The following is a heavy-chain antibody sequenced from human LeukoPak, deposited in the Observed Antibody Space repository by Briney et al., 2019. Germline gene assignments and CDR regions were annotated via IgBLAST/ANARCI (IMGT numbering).Heavy chain of an antibody. V-gene: IGHV4-39*01. CDR1: GGSISSSSYY. CDR2: IYYSGST. Sequence: SETLSLTCTASGGSISSSSYYWGWIRQPPGKGLEWIRNIYYSGSTYYNPSLKSRVTISVDTSKNQFSLKLSSVTAADTAVYYCARHRRSDIVVVTAIDYWGQGTLVTVSS. J-gene: IGHJ4*02. CDR3: ARHRRSDIVVVTAIDY. D-gene: IGHD2-21*02.